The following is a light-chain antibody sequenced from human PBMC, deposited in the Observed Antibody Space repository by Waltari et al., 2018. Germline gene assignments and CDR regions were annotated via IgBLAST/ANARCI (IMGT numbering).Light chain of an antibody. J-gene: IGLJ1*01. V-gene: IGLV4-69*01. Sequence: QLVLTQSPSASASLGASVKLTCTLSSGHSTYAIAWHQQQPEKGPRYLMRLNSDGSHSKGDGIPDRFSGSSSGAERYLTISSLQSEDEADDYCQTWGTADFVFGTGTKVTVL. CDR1: SGHSTYA. CDR2: LNSDGSH. CDR3: QTWGTADFV.